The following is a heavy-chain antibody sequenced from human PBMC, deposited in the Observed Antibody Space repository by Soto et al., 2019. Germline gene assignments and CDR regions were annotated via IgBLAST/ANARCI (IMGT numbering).Heavy chain of an antibody. D-gene: IGHD6-6*01. CDR3: ARDRKYSNYWFDP. V-gene: IGHV1-18*01. CDR1: GYTFTNYG. CDR2: ISSYSGIT. J-gene: IGHJ5*02. Sequence: QVQLVQSGPEVTKPGASVKVSCKASGYTFTNYGISWVRQAPGQGLEWMGWISSYSGITNYAQQFQGRVTMTTDYSTSTAYRELRSLRSDDTAVYYCARDRKYSNYWFDPWGQGTLVTVSS.